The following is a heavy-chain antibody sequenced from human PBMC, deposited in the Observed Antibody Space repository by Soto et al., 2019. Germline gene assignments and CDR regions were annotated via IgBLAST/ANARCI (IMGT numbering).Heavy chain of an antibody. D-gene: IGHD3-16*02. J-gene: IGHJ4*02. CDR1: GFTFSSYA. Sequence: GGSLRLSCAASGFTFSSYAMSWVLLAPGKGLEWVSTVNTGGSSTFYADSVKGRFTISRDNSKNTLFLQMNSLRAEDTAVYYCASKAPQFGGVILHWGQGTLVTVSS. V-gene: IGHV3-23*01. CDR2: VNTGGSST. CDR3: ASKAPQFGGVILH.